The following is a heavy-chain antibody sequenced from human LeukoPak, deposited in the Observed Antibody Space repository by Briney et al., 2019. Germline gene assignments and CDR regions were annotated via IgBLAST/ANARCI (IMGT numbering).Heavy chain of an antibody. CDR1: GYTFTSYY. CDR2: INPSGGST. Sequence: GASVKVSCKASGYTFTSYYMHWVRQTPGQGLEWMGIINPSGGSTSYAQKFQGRVTMTRDTSTSTVYMELSSLRSEDTAVYYCARAPKQQLVRYYYGMDVWGQGTTVTVSS. V-gene: IGHV1-46*01. J-gene: IGHJ6*02. D-gene: IGHD6-13*01. CDR3: ARAPKQQLVRYYYGMDV.